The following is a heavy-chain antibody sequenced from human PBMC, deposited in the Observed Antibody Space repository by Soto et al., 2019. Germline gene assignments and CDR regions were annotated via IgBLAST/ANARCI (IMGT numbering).Heavy chain of an antibody. Sequence: PGGSLRLSCAASGFTVSGDYVSWVRQAPGKGLECVSVIHFGGNTYYADSVKGRFTVSRDNSKNTLYLQMNSLRVEDTAIYFCTKVSPQWLVHDYWGQVTLVTVSS. D-gene: IGHD6-19*01. V-gene: IGHV3-53*01. CDR3: TKVSPQWLVHDY. CDR2: IHFGGNT. J-gene: IGHJ4*02. CDR1: GFTVSGDY.